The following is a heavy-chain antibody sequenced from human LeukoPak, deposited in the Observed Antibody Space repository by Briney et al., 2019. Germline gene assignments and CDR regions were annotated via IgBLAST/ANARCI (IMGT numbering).Heavy chain of an antibody. J-gene: IGHJ4*02. Sequence: SETLSLTCTVSGGSISSYYWSWIRQPPGKGLEWIGYIYYSGSTNYNPSPKSRVTISVDTSKNQFSLKLSSVTAADTAMYYCASKVAYCSGGSCYGYFDYWGQGTLVTASS. D-gene: IGHD2-15*01. CDR3: ASKVAYCSGGSCYGYFDY. CDR1: GGSISSYY. CDR2: IYYSGST. V-gene: IGHV4-59*08.